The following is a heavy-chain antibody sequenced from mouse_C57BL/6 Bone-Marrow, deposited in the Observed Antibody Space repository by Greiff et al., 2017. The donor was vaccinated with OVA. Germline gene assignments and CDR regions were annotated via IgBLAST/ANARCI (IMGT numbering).Heavy chain of an antibody. CDR3: AIYYDYLDY. CDR2: INPNNGGT. Sequence: EVQLQQSGPELVKPGASVKISCKASGYTFTDSYMNWVKQSHGKSLEWIGDINPNNGGTSYNQKFKGKATLTVDKSSSTAYMELRSLTSEDSAVYYCAIYYDYLDYWGQGTTLTVSS. J-gene: IGHJ2*01. D-gene: IGHD2-4*01. V-gene: IGHV1-26*01. CDR1: GYTFTDSY.